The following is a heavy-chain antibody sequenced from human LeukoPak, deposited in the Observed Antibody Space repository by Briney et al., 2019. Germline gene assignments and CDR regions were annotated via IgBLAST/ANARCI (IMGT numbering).Heavy chain of an antibody. CDR1: GGSISTYY. CDR3: ARHVGKWGWDY. V-gene: IGHV4-59*08. J-gene: IGHJ4*02. D-gene: IGHD3-16*01. Sequence: SETLSLTCTVSGGSISTYYWSWIRQPPGKGLEWIGYTSYSGRIGYSSYSGGTNYNPSLRSRVTISVDPSKNQFSLRLSSVTAADTAMYYCARHVGKWGWDYWGQGTLVTVSS. CDR2: SSYSGGT.